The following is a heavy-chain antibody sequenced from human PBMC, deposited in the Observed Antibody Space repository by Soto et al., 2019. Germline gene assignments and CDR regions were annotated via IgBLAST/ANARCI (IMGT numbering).Heavy chain of an antibody. Sequence: GKGLEWVSGISDSGGSTYHADSVKGRFTISRDNSKNTLYLQMDSLRADDTAVYYCFFQTEDSMRANVPASAFLLNRSSDL. D-gene: IGHD2-15*01. CDR3: FFQTEDSMRANVPASAFLLNRSSDL. CDR2: ISDSGGST. V-gene: IGHV3-23*01. J-gene: IGHJ2*01.